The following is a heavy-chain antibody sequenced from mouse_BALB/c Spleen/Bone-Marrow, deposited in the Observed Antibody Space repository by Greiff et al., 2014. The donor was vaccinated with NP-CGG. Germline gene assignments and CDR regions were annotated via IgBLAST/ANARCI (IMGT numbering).Heavy chain of an antibody. CDR3: GRGAYGLFDY. CDR1: GYPFTTYP. D-gene: IGHD6-5*01. Sequence: VQLQQSGAALVRPGASVKMSCKAFGYPFTTYPIEWMRQNHGKSLEWIGNFHPYDDETKYNEQFKGKANLTVDKSSTTVYLELSRLTSDDYAIYYCGRGAYGLFDYWGQGTTLTVSS. CDR2: FHPYDDET. J-gene: IGHJ2*01. V-gene: IGHV1-47*01.